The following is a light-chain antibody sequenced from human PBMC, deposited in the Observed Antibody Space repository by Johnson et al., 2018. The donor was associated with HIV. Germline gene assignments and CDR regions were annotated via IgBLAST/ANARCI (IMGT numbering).Light chain of an antibody. J-gene: IGLJ1*01. CDR3: GTWDSSLSVYV. Sequence: QSVLTQSPSVPAAPGQKVTISCSGSSSNIGNNYVSWYQQLPGTAPKLLIYDNNKRPSGIPDRFSGSKSGTSATLGITGLQTGDEADYYCGTWDSSLSVYVFGTGTTVTVL. V-gene: IGLV1-51*01. CDR1: SSNIGNNY. CDR2: DNN.